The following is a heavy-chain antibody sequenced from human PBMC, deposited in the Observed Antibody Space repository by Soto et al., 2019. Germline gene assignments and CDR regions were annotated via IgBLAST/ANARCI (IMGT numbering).Heavy chain of an antibody. CDR3: ARAGAVAGTVVWFDP. CDR1: GYTFTSYG. CDR2: ISAYNGNT. Sequence: ASVKVSCKASGYTFTSYGISWVRQAPGQGLEWMGWISAYNGNTNYAQKLQGRVTMTTDTSTSTAYMELRSLRSDDTAVYYCARAGAVAGTVVWFDPWGQGTLLTLSS. J-gene: IGHJ5*02. D-gene: IGHD6-19*01. V-gene: IGHV1-18*01.